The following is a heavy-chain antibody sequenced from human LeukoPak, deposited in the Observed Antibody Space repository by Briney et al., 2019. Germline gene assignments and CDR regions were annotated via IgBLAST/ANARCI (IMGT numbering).Heavy chain of an antibody. CDR1: GFTFSSYG. CDR2: IWYDGSNK. V-gene: IGHV3-33*06. CDR3: AKVSGWFDP. J-gene: IGHJ5*02. Sequence: GRSLRLSCAASGFTFSSYGMHWVRQAPGKGLEWVAVIWYDGSNKYYADSVKGRFTISRDNSKSTLYLQMNSLRAEDTAVYYCAKVSGWFDPWGQGTLVTVSS.